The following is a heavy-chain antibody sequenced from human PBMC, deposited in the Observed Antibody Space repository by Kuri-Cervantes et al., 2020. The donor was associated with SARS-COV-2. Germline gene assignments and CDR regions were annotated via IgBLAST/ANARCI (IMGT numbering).Heavy chain of an antibody. CDR3: ARLKAGQFDY. CDR1: GGSLSDYY. Sequence: GSLRLSCAVYGGSLSDYYWSWIRQPPGKGLEWIGEINPTGGTNYNPSLNSRLTISPDTSKNQFSLKLSSVTAADTAVYYCARLKAGQFDYWGQGTLVTVSS. V-gene: IGHV4-34*01. J-gene: IGHJ4*02. CDR2: INPTGGT.